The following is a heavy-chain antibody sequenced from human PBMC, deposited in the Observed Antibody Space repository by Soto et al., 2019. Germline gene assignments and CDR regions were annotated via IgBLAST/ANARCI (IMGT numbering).Heavy chain of an antibody. CDR2: ISSSGSTI. J-gene: IGHJ6*02. Sequence: RGSLRLSYAASGFTFSSYEMNWVRQAPGKGLEWVSYISSSGSTIYYADSVKGRFTISRDNAKNSLYLQMNSLRAEDTAVYYCASVLLYFYRSLEDNGMYARGQGNTVTVSS. V-gene: IGHV3-48*03. CDR3: ASVLLYFYRSLEDNGMYA. CDR1: GFTFSSYE. D-gene: IGHD3-9*01.